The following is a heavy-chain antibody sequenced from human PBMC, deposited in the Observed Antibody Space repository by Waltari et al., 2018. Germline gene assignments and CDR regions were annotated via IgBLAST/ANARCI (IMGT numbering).Heavy chain of an antibody. CDR1: GGSISSYY. Sequence: QVQLQESGPGLVKPSETLSLTCTVSGGSISSYYWSWIRQPPGKGLEWIGYIHYSGSTNYNPPLKSRVTMSIDTSKNQFSLELSSVTAADTAVYYCARAPGVRVGFDFWGQGTLVTVSS. V-gene: IGHV4-59*01. J-gene: IGHJ4*02. CDR3: ARAPGVRVGFDF. D-gene: IGHD3-22*01. CDR2: IHYSGST.